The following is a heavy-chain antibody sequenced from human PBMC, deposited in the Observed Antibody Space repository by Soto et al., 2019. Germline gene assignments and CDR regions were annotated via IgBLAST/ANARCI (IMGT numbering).Heavy chain of an antibody. Sequence: EVQLVESGGGLIQPGGSLRLSCAASGFTFSSYWMHWVRQAPGKGPVWVSRMNSDGTYINYADFVKGRFTISRDNSKNTLYLQMNSIRAEDTAVYYCAAYSYGPPVEYWGQGTLLSVSS. J-gene: IGHJ4*02. CDR3: AAYSYGPPVEY. CDR1: GFTFSSYW. V-gene: IGHV3-74*01. D-gene: IGHD5-18*01. CDR2: MNSDGTYI.